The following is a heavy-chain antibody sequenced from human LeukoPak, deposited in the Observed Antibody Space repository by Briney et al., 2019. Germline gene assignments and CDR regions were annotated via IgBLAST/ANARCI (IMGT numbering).Heavy chain of an antibody. V-gene: IGHV4-39*07. CDR3: ARVTGYMTEDYFDY. CDR2: IYYSGST. J-gene: IGHJ4*02. Sequence: PSETLSLTCTVSGGSISSSSYYWGWIRQPPGKGLEWIGSIYYSGSTYYNPSLKSRVTISVDMSKNQFSLKLSSVAAADTAVYYCARVTGYMTEDYFDYWGQGTLITVSS. D-gene: IGHD6-13*01. CDR1: GGSISSSSYY.